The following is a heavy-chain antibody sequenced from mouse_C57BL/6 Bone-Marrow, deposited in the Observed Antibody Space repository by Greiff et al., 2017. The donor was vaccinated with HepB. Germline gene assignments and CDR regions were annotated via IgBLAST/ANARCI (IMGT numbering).Heavy chain of an antibody. V-gene: IGHV1-81*01. CDR1: GYTFTSYG. J-gene: IGHJ3*01. CDR2: IYPRSGNT. D-gene: IGHD1-1*01. CDR3: VYYDGSSCGGAGVAY. Sequence: QVQLKESGAELARPGASVKLSCKASGYTFTSYGISWVKQRTGQGLEWIGEIYPRSGNTYYNEKFKGKATLTADNSSSTAYMELRSLTSEDSAVYFGVYYDGSSCGGAGVAYWGQGTLVTVSA.